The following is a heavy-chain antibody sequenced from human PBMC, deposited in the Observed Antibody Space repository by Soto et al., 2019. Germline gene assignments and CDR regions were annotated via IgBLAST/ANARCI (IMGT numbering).Heavy chain of an antibody. V-gene: IGHV1-69*06. D-gene: IGHD3-3*01. CDR3: ARGEYDFWSGYVHYGMDV. Sequence: QVQLVQSGAEVKKPGSSVKVSCKASGGTFSSYAISWVRQAPGQGLEWMGGIIPIFGTANYAQKFQGRVTITADKATSTAYMELSSLRSEDTAVYYGARGEYDFWSGYVHYGMDVWGQGTTVTVSS. CDR2: IIPIFGTA. J-gene: IGHJ6*02. CDR1: GGTFSSYA.